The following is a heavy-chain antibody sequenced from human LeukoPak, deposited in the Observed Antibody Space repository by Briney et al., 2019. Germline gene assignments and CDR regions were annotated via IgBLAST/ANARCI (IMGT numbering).Heavy chain of an antibody. CDR2: INSDGSST. CDR1: GFTFSTYA. CDR3: ARDRWFGVGGFDY. Sequence: PGGSLRLSCAASGFTFSTYAMNWVRQAPGKGLVWVSRINSDGSSTSYADSVKGRFTISRDNAKNTLYLQMNSLRAEDTAVYYCARDRWFGVGGFDYWGQGTLVTVSS. J-gene: IGHJ4*02. D-gene: IGHD3-10*01. V-gene: IGHV3-74*01.